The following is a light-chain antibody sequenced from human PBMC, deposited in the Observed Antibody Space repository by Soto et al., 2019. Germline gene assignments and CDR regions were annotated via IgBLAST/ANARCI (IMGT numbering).Light chain of an antibody. CDR3: QHYNSYSEA. CDR1: QSISSY. J-gene: IGKJ1*01. CDR2: DAS. Sequence: DIQMTQSPSSLSASVGDRVTITCRASQSISSYLNWYQQKPGKAPKLLIYDASSLESGVPSRFSGSGSGTEFTLTISSPQPDDFATYYCQHYNSYSEAFGQGTKV. V-gene: IGKV1-5*01.